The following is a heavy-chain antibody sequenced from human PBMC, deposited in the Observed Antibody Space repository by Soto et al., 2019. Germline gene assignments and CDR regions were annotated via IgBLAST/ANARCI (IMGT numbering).Heavy chain of an antibody. Sequence: EVQLLESGGGLVQPGGSLRLSCAASGFTFSSYAMSWVRQAPGKGLEWVSAISGSGGSTYYADSVKGRFTISRDNSKNTLYLQMNSLRAEDRAVYYCATSNAYYYGSGSYYFDYWGQGTLVTVSS. CDR2: ISGSGGST. D-gene: IGHD3-10*01. J-gene: IGHJ4*02. CDR3: ATSNAYYYGSGSYYFDY. V-gene: IGHV3-23*01. CDR1: GFTFSSYA.